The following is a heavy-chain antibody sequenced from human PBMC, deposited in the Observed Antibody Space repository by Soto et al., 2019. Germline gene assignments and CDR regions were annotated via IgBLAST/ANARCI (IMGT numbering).Heavy chain of an antibody. D-gene: IGHD3-9*01. CDR2: IYYSGST. V-gene: IGHV4-39*01. Sequence: SETLSLTCTVSGGSMSSSSYYWGWIRQPPGKGLEWIGGIYYSGSTHYNPSLKSRVTISVDTSKNQFSLKLSSVTAADTAVYYCATQGDDILTGRHYDNWGQGILVTVSS. CDR1: GGSMSSSSYY. J-gene: IGHJ4*02. CDR3: ATQGDDILTGRHYDN.